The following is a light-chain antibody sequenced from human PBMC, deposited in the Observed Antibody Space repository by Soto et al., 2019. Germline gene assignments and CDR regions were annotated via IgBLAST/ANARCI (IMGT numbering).Light chain of an antibody. V-gene: IGLV1-44*01. J-gene: IGLJ2*01. CDR1: SSNIGSNT. Sequence: QSALTQPPSVSGTPGQRVTISCSGSSSNIGSNTVNWYQQFPGAAPKLIIFSNSQRPSGVPDRFSGSKSGTSASLAIGGLQSEDEADYYCSTWDDSLNGPLFGGGTKLTVL. CDR3: STWDDSLNGPL. CDR2: SNS.